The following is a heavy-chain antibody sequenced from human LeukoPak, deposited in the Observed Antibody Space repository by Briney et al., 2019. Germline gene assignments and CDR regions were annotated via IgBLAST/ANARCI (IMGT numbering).Heavy chain of an antibody. Sequence: GGSLRLSCAASGFTFSSFAMSWVRQAPGRGLEWVSAMSGSGDNTYYADPVKGRFTVSRDNSKNTLYLQMDSLRAEDTAVNYCAKALYYYGSGSHWRYFESWGQGTLITVSS. CDR3: AKALYYYGSGSHWRYFES. V-gene: IGHV3-23*01. CDR2: MSGSGDNT. CDR1: GFTFSSFA. J-gene: IGHJ4*02. D-gene: IGHD3-10*01.